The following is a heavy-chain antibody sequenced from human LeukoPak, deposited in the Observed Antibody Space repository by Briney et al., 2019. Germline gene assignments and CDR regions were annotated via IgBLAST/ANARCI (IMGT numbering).Heavy chain of an antibody. Sequence: PSETLSLTYAVYGGSFSGYYWSWIRQPPGKGLEWIGEINHSGSTNYNPSLKSRVTISVDTSKNQFSLKLSSVTAADTAVYYCARLGYNWNDWGQGTLVTVSS. CDR3: ARLGYNWND. D-gene: IGHD1-20*01. J-gene: IGHJ4*02. V-gene: IGHV4-34*01. CDR1: GGSFSGYY. CDR2: INHSGST.